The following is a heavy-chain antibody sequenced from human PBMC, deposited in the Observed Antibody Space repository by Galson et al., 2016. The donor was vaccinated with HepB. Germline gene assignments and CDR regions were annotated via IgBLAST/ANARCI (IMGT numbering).Heavy chain of an antibody. D-gene: IGHD6-6*01. CDR1: GYTLTNYA. V-gene: IGHV1-69*06. J-gene: IGHJ6*02. CDR2: IVPMMDST. CDR3: ATAQLGWGRGSLFDSEYGMDV. Sequence: SVKVSCKASGYTLTNYAVHWVRQAPGQGLEWMGAIVPMMDSTNYAQKFQGRVTITADKSTRTVHMDLTSLGSGDTAVYYCATAQLGWGRGSLFDSEYGMDVWGQGTTVTVAS.